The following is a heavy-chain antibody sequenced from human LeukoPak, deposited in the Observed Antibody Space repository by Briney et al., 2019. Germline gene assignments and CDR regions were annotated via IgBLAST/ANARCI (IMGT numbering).Heavy chain of an antibody. D-gene: IGHD1-1*01. Sequence: GGSLRLSCAASGFTFSSYWMSWVRQAPGKGLEWVANIKQDGSEKYYVDSVKGRFTISRDNAKNSLYLQMNSLRAEDTAVYYCARDMSVGEMATTNDYWGQGTLVTVSS. J-gene: IGHJ4*02. CDR3: ARDMSVGEMATTNDY. CDR1: GFTFSSYW. CDR2: IKQDGSEK. V-gene: IGHV3-7*01.